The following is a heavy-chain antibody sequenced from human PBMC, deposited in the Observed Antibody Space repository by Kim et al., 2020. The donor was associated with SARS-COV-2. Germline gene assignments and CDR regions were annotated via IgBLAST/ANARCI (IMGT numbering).Heavy chain of an antibody. Sequence: GGSLRLSCAASGFTFSSYGMSWVRQAPGKGLEWVANIKQDGSEKYYVDSVKGRFTISRDNAKNSLYLQMNSLRAEDTAVYYCARTLDYWGQGTLVTVSS. CDR3: ARTLDY. CDR1: GFTFSSYG. CDR2: IKQDGSEK. J-gene: IGHJ4*02. V-gene: IGHV3-7*01.